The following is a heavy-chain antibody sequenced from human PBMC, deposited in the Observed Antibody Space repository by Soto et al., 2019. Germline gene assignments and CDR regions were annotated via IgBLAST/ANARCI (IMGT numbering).Heavy chain of an antibody. D-gene: IGHD2-2*01. V-gene: IGHV3-11*06. Sequence: LRLSCAASGFTFSDYYMSWIRQAPGKGLEWVSYISSSSSYTNYADSVKGRFTISRDNAKNSLYLQMNSLRAEDTAVYYCAREDCSSTSCPYYYYYYGMDVWGQGTTVTVSS. CDR3: AREDCSSTSCPYYYYYYGMDV. J-gene: IGHJ6*02. CDR1: GFTFSDYY. CDR2: ISSSSSYT.